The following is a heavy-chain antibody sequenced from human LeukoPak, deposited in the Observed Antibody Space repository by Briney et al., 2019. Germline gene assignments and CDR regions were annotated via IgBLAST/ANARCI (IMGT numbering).Heavy chain of an antibody. V-gene: IGHV3-30*18. CDR1: GFTFSSYG. D-gene: IGHD3-9*01. CDR2: ISYDGSNK. J-gene: IGHJ4*02. Sequence: QPGRSLRLSCAASGFTFSSYGMHWVRQAPGKGLEWVAVISYDGSNKYYADSVKGRFTISRDNSKNTLYLQMNSLRAEDTAVYYCAKDGARYLLTYYFEYWGQGTLVTVSS. CDR3: AKDGARYLLTYYFEY.